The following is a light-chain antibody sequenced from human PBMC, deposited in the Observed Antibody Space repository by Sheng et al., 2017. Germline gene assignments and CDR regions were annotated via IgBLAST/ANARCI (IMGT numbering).Light chain of an antibody. Sequence: EIVMTQSPGTLSVSPGERATLSCRASQSVSNKLAWYQQKPGQAPRLLIYAASTRATGIPARFSGSGSGTEFTLTISTLQSEDFAVYYCQQYHNWPPVTFGGGTRVEFK. V-gene: IGKV3-15*01. CDR2: AAS. CDR3: QQYHNWPPVT. J-gene: IGKJ4*01. CDR1: QSVSNK.